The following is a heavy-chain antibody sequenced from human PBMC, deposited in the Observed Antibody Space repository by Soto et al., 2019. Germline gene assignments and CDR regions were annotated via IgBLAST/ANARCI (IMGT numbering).Heavy chain of an antibody. CDR2: IYHSGST. CDR3: ARVRLYSGSYRKIYYFDY. V-gene: IGHV4-30-2*01. D-gene: IGHD1-26*01. Sequence: ASETLSLTWAVSGGSISSGGYSWSWIRQPPGKGLEWIGYIYHSGSTYYNPSLKSRVTISVDRSKNQFSLKLSSVTAADTAVYYCARVRLYSGSYRKIYYFDYWGQGTLVTVSS. CDR1: GGSISSGGYS. J-gene: IGHJ4*02.